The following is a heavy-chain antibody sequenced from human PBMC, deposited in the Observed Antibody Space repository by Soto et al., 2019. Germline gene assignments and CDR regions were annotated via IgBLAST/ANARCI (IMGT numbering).Heavy chain of an antibody. CDR3: AKRGSGSYFDY. D-gene: IGHD1-26*01. CDR2: ISGSGGST. Sequence: EVQLLESGGGLVQPGGSLRLSCAASGFTFSSCAMRSVRQAPGKGLEWVSAISGSGGSTYYADSVKGRFTISRDNSKNTLYLQMNSLRAEDTAVYYCAKRGSGSYFDYWGQGTMVTVSS. V-gene: IGHV3-23*01. CDR1: GFTFSSCA. J-gene: IGHJ4*02.